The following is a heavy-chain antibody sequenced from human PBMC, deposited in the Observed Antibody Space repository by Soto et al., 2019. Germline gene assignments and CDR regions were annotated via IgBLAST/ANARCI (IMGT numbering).Heavy chain of an antibody. V-gene: IGHV1-18*01. D-gene: IGHD6-13*01. Sequence: GASVKVSCKASGGTFSSYAISWVRQAPGQGLEWMGWISAYNGNTKYAQKLQGRVTMTTDTSTSTAYMELRSLRSDDTAVYFCARDLGQQLLDYWGQGPLVTISS. CDR2: ISAYNGNT. CDR3: ARDLGQQLLDY. J-gene: IGHJ4*02. CDR1: GGTFSSYA.